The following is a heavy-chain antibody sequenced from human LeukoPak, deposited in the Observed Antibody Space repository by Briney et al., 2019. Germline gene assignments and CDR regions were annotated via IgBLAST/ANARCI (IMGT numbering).Heavy chain of an antibody. V-gene: IGHV4-39*01. CDR2: IYYSGTS. Sequence: SETLSLTCTVSAHFVTNTDYYGAWLRQPPGKGPEWIAIIYYSGTSYYSPSLRSRVTISVDTSKNQFSLTFNSVTATDTATYYCARQSEGRQVRAYEYWGQGIPVMVSS. D-gene: IGHD3-10*01. CDR1: AHFVTNTDYY. CDR3: ARQSEGRQVRAYEY. J-gene: IGHJ4*02.